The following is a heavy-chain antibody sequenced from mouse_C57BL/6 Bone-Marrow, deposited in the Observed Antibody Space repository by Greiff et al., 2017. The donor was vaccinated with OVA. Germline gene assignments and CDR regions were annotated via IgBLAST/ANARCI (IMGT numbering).Heavy chain of an antibody. CDR2: ISYDGSN. J-gene: IGHJ4*01. CDR3: ARVYYDCAMDY. V-gene: IGHV3-6*01. Sequence: EVQLVESGPGLVKPSQSLSLTCSVTGYSITSGYYWNWIRQFPGNKLEWMGYISYDGSNNYNPSLKNRISITRDTSKNQFFLKLNSVTTEDTATYYCARVYYDCAMDYWGQGTSVTVSS. CDR1: GYSITSGYY. D-gene: IGHD2-4*01.